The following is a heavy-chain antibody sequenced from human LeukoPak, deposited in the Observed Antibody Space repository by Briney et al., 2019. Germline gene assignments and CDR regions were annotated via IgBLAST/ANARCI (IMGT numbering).Heavy chain of an antibody. CDR1: GFTFSDYW. CDR2: INSDGRST. CDR3: AKAQQILRYFGPSDY. D-gene: IGHD3-9*01. J-gene: IGHJ4*02. Sequence: GGSLRLSCEASGFTFSDYWMHWVRQAPGKGLVWVSRINSDGRSTTYADSVKGRFTISRDNSKNTLYLQMNSLRAEDTAIYYCAKAQQILRYFGPSDYWGQGTLVTVSS. V-gene: IGHV3-74*01.